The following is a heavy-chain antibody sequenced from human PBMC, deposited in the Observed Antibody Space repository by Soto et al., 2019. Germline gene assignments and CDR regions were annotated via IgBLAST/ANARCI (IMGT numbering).Heavy chain of an antibody. CDR3: AKDLWRY. D-gene: IGHD3-16*01. CDR2: ISYDGSNK. Sequence: HPGGSLRLSCAASGFTFSSYGMHWVRQAPGKGLEWVAVISYDGSNKYYADSVKGRFTISRDNSKNTLYLQMNSLRAEDTAVYYCAKDLWRYWGQGTLVTVSS. CDR1: GFTFSSYG. V-gene: IGHV3-30*18. J-gene: IGHJ4*02.